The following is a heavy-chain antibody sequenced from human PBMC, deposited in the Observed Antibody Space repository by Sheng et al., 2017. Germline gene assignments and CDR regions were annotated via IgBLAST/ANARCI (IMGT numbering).Heavy chain of an antibody. CDR3: AKHRESWGDSYSDY. Sequence: EVQLVESGGGLVQPGGSLRLSCVVSGFTFTNYAMTWVRRAPGKGLEWVSTINNSGGSTYYADSVKGRFTISRDNSKNTLYLQMNSLRVEDTAIYYCAKHRESWGDSYSDYWGQGTLVTVSS. D-gene: IGHD2-21*02. CDR2: INNSGGST. CDR1: GFTFTNYA. J-gene: IGHJ4*02. V-gene: IGHV3-23*04.